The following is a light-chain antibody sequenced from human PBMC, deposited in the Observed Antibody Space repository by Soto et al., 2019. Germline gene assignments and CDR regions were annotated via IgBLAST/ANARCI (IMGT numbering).Light chain of an antibody. CDR1: QSINNW. CDR3: QQYESFPRT. Sequence: DIQMTQSPSTLSASVGDRVTITCRASQSINNWLDWYQQKPGKARKLFVFKASTLESGVPSRFSGSGSGTEFTLRISSRQPDDFATYFCQQYESFPRTFGQGTKVEIK. J-gene: IGKJ1*01. V-gene: IGKV1-5*03. CDR2: KAS.